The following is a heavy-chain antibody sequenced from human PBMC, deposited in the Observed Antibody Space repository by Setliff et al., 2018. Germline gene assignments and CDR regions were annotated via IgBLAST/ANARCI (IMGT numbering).Heavy chain of an antibody. CDR2: VYYSGST. CDR3: ARTSSGRYFDL. J-gene: IGHJ2*01. V-gene: IGHV4-59*04. CDR1: GGSISTYY. Sequence: SETLSLTCTVSGGSISTYYWSWIRQPPGKGLEWIANVYYSGSTYYSPSLKSRVTMSVDTSKNQFSLNLYSVTAADTAVYYCARTSSGRYFDLWGRGTLSPSPQ. D-gene: IGHD1-7*01.